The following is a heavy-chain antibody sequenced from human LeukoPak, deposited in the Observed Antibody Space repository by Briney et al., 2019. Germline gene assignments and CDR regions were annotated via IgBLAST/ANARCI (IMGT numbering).Heavy chain of an antibody. CDR3: ARDPQATVYRSGHIDY. CDR1: GYTFTSYG. V-gene: IGHV1-18*01. J-gene: IGHJ4*02. CDR2: ISAYNGNT. Sequence: GASVKVSCKASGYTFTSYGISWVRQAPGQGLEWMGWISAYNGNTNYAQKLQGRVTMTTDTSTSTAYMELRSLRSDDTAVYYCARDPQATVYRSGHIDYWGQGTLVTVSS. D-gene: IGHD3-22*01.